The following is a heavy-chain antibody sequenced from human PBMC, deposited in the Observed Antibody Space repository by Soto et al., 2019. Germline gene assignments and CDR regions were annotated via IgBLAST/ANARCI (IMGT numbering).Heavy chain of an antibody. CDR3: ARVLLGYCSSTSCPVDY. CDR1: GFTFSSYS. J-gene: IGHJ4*02. V-gene: IGHV3-21*01. D-gene: IGHD2-2*01. Sequence: GGSLRLSCAASGFTFSSYSMNWVRQAPGKGLEWVSSISSSSSYIYYADSVKGRFTISRDNAKNSLYLQMNSLRAEDTAVYYCARVLLGYCSSTSCPVDYWGQGTLVTVSS. CDR2: ISSSSSYI.